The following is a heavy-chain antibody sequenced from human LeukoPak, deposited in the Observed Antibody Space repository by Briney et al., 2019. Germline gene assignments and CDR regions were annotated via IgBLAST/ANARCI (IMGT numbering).Heavy chain of an antibody. CDR3: AKDHSQWFGELFH. V-gene: IGHV3-30*02. D-gene: IGHD3-10*01. Sequence: GGSLRLSCAASGFTFSSYGMHWVRQAPGKGLEWVAFIRYDGSNKYYADSVKGRFTISRDNSKNTLYLQMNSLRAEDTAVYYCAKDHSQWFGELFHWGQGTLVTVSS. CDR1: GFTFSSYG. CDR2: IRYDGSNK. J-gene: IGHJ4*02.